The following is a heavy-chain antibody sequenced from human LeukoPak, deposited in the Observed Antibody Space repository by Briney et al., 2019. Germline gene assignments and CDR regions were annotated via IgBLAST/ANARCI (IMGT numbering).Heavy chain of an antibody. J-gene: IGHJ4*02. CDR2: IYSGGST. D-gene: IGHD3-10*01. V-gene: IGHV3-66*01. Sequence: GGSLRLSCAASGFTVSSNYMNWARQAPGKGLEWVSVIYSGGSTYYADSVKGRFTISRDNSKNTLYLQMNSLRVEDTAVYYCARESGSGNRDFDYWGQGTLVAVSS. CDR1: GFTVSSNY. CDR3: ARESGSGNRDFDY.